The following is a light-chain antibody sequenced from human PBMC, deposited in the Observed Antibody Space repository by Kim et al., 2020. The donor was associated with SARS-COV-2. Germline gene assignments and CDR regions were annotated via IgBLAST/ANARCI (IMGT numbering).Light chain of an antibody. CDR3: QSADSSDTFWV. J-gene: IGLJ3*02. Sequence: SYELTQPPSVSLSPGQTARITCSGDALPKQYAYWFQQKPGQAPVLVIYKDTERPSGIPERFSGSTSGTTVTLTINGVQAEDEADYYCQSADSSDTFWVFGGGTQLTVL. CDR2: KDT. V-gene: IGLV3-25*03. CDR1: ALPKQY.